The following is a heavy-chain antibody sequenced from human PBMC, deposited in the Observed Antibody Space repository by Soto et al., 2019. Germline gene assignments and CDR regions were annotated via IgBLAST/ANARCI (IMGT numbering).Heavy chain of an antibody. V-gene: IGHV4-39*01. J-gene: IGHJ4*02. CDR1: GGSISSSSYY. CDR3: ATLRVRSKTYYYDSSGYYYFDY. D-gene: IGHD3-22*01. Sequence: SETLSLTCTVSGGSISSSSYYWGWIRQPPGKGLEWIGSIYYSGSTYYNPSLKSRVTISVDTSKNQFSLKLSSVTAADTAVYYCATLRVRSKTYYYDSSGYYYFDYWGQGTLVTVSS. CDR2: IYYSGST.